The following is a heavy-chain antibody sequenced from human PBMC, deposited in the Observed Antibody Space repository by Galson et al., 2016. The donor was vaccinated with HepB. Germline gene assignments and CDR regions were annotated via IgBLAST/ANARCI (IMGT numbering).Heavy chain of an antibody. V-gene: IGHV4-39*07. J-gene: IGHJ5*02. CDR1: GGSISSSSYD. Sequence: ETLSLTCNVSGGSISSSSYDWAWIRQPPGKGPEWIGSVYYSGSADYTPSLKSRVTILVDTSKKFFSLRLTSVTAADTAVYYCARDRPGGTAFGVAGFDPWGQGTLVTVSS. D-gene: IGHD3-10*01. CDR3: ARDRPGGTAFGVAGFDP. CDR2: VYYSGSA.